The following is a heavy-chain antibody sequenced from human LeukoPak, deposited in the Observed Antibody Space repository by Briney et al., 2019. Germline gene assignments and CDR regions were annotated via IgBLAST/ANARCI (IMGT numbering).Heavy chain of an antibody. J-gene: IGHJ4*02. CDR2: IYYSGST. Sequence: SETLSLTCTVSGGSISSSSYYWGWIRQPPGKGLEWIGSIYYSGSTYYNPSLKSRVTISVDTSKNQFSLKLSSVTAADTAVYYCARGRNYYGSGPYYFDYWGQGTLVTVSS. CDR1: GGSISSSSYY. CDR3: ARGRNYYGSGPYYFDY. V-gene: IGHV4-39*07. D-gene: IGHD3-10*01.